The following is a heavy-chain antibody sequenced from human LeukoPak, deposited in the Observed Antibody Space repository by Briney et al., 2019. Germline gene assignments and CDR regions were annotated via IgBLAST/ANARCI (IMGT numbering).Heavy chain of an antibody. J-gene: IGHJ4*02. V-gene: IGHV3-66*04. D-gene: IGHD6-19*01. CDR2: IYNGGST. CDR3: ARQTSGWYTEFDY. Sequence: GGSLRFSCAASGFTVSSNYMSWVRQAPGKGLEWVSVIYNGGSTYYTDSVKGRFTISRDNSKNTLYLQMNSLRAEDTAVYFCARQTSGWYTEFDYWGQGTLVTVSS. CDR1: GFTVSSNY.